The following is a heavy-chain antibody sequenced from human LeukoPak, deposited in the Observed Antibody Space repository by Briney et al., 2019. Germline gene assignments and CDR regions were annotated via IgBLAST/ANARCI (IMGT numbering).Heavy chain of an antibody. CDR3: ARPERHSSSSRIYYFDY. V-gene: IGHV4-59*01. CDR2: IYFSGST. CDR1: GGSISSYY. J-gene: IGHJ4*02. Sequence: SETLSLTCTVSGGSISSYYWSWIRQPPGKGLEWIGYIYFSGSTNYNPSLKSRVTISVGTSRNQFSLQLSSVTAADTAVYYCARPERHSSSSRIYYFDYWGQGALVTVSS. D-gene: IGHD6-13*01.